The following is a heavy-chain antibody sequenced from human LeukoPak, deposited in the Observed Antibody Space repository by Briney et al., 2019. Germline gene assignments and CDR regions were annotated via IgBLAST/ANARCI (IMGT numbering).Heavy chain of an antibody. CDR3: AKDSGQQWLGRYFDY. CDR1: GFTFSSYT. D-gene: IGHD6-19*01. J-gene: IGHJ4*02. V-gene: IGHV3-30*18. CDR2: ISHDGGNK. Sequence: PGGSLRLSCAASGFTFSSYTMNWVRQAPGKGLEWVAVISHDGGNKYYADSVKGRFTISRDNSKNTLYLQMNSLRAEDTAVYYCAKDSGQQWLGRYFDYWGQGTLVTVSS.